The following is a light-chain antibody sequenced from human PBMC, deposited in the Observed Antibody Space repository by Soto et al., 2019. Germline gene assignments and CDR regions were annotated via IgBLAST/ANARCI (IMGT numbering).Light chain of an antibody. J-gene: IGKJ4*01. CDR1: PSVRSNY. V-gene: IGKV3-20*01. CDR2: DAS. CDR3: QQYGSSPLT. Sequence: EIVLTQSPATLPLSPGERATLYCRASPSVRSNYLAWYKQKPGQAPRFLIYDASSRATGITDRFSDSGSGTDSTLTISRLEPEDFAVYYCQQYGSSPLTVSGGTKVESK.